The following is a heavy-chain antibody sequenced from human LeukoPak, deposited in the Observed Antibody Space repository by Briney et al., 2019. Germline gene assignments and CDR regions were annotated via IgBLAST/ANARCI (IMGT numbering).Heavy chain of an antibody. D-gene: IGHD3-16*01. CDR1: GFTFSSYA. Sequence: GGSLRLSCAASGFTFSSYAMSWVRQAPGKGLEWVSAISGSGGSTYYADSVKGRFTISRDNSKNTLYLQMNGLRAEDTAVYYCAKMSRIMITFGGATPDYWGQGTLVTVSS. CDR3: AKMSRIMITFGGATPDY. V-gene: IGHV3-23*01. CDR2: ISGSGGST. J-gene: IGHJ4*02.